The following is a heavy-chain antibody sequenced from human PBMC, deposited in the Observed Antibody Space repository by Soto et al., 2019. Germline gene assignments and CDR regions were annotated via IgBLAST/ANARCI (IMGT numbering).Heavy chain of an antibody. D-gene: IGHD3-3*01. CDR3: ARAPRGVVTNWFDP. CDR2: IIPILGIA. CDR1: GGTFSSYT. V-gene: IGHV1-69*02. Sequence: QVQLVQSGAEVQKPGSSVKVSCKASGGTFSSYTISWVRQAPGQGLEWMGRIIPILGIANYAQKFQGRVTITADKSTSTAYMELSSLRSEDTAVYYCARAPRGVVTNWFDPWGQGTLVTVSS. J-gene: IGHJ5*02.